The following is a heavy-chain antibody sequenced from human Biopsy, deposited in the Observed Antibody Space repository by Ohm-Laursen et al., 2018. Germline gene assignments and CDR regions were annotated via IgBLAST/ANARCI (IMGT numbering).Heavy chain of an antibody. V-gene: IGHV1-69*06. Sequence: SVKVSCKAPGGTFSNYGVNWVRQAPGQGLEWLGGNIPILGTGNYAQKFQDRVTVAAGTSTSTATMELRSLRPDDTAVYYCATKLTGYFHHWGQGTLVIVSS. D-gene: IGHD3-9*01. CDR3: ATKLTGYFHH. CDR1: GGTFSNYG. J-gene: IGHJ1*01. CDR2: NIPILGTG.